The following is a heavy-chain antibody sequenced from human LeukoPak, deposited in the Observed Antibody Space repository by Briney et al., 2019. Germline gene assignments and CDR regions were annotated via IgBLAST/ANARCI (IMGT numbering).Heavy chain of an antibody. Sequence: HGGSLRLSCAASGFTFSSYAMSWVRQAPGKGLEWVSVLYSGGYTSYADSVKGRFTISRDNSKNTLYLQMNSLRAEDTAVYYCAREAGYIDSSGYYYLYYFDYWGQGALVTVSS. D-gene: IGHD3-22*01. CDR2: LYSGGYT. J-gene: IGHJ4*02. V-gene: IGHV3-66*01. CDR3: AREAGYIDSSGYYYLYYFDY. CDR1: GFTFSSYA.